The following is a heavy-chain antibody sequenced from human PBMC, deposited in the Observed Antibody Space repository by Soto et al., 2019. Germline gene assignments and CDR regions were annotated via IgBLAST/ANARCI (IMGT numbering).Heavy chain of an antibody. CDR3: ARGITAADY. CDR1: GYTFSNYD. CDR2: MNPNSGNR. V-gene: IGHV1-8*01. Sequence: QVQLVQSGAEVKKPGASLKVSCKASGYTFSNYDISWVRQATGQGLEWMGWMNPNSGNRGFALKFQGRLTMTRNSSISTAYMELTSLRAEATAVYYRARGITAADYWGQGTLVTVSS. D-gene: IGHD2-21*02. J-gene: IGHJ4*02.